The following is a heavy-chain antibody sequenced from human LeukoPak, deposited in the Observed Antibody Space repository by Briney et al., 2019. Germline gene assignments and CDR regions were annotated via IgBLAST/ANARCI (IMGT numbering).Heavy chain of an antibody. CDR1: GFTLSGYS. V-gene: IGHV3-48*04. CDR3: ARGYLIWGSYRGLFDY. Sequence: TGGSLRLSCAASGFTLSGYSMNWVRQAPGKGLEWLSYITSSSSMIYYADSVKGRFTISRDDAKNSLSLQMNSLRAEDTAVYYCARGYLIWGSYRGLFDYWGQGTLVTVSS. J-gene: IGHJ4*02. CDR2: ITSSSSMI. D-gene: IGHD3-16*02.